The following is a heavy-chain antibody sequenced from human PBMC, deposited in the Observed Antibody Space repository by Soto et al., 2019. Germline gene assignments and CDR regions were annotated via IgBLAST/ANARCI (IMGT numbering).Heavy chain of an antibody. V-gene: IGHV3-33*05. CDR2: ILNDGSDQ. D-gene: IGHD2-8*01. J-gene: IGHJ3*02. CDR1: GFTFSNYG. CDR3: ARDDDRPDNGLDM. Sequence: QVQLVESGGGVVQPGRSLRLSCAASGFTFSNYGMHWVRQAPGKGLEWLAVILNDGSDQNYGDSVKDRFTISRDNSKNTLYLQINSLRVEDTAVYYCARDDDRPDNGLDMWGQGTKVTVSS.